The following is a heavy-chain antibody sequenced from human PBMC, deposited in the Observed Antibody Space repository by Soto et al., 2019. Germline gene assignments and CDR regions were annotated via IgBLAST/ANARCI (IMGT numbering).Heavy chain of an antibody. CDR3: ARGVGARAELGY. CDR1: CGSISSYY. D-gene: IGHD1-26*01. Sequence: SETLSLTCTVSCGSISSYYWSWIRQPPGKGLEWIGYIYYSGSTNYNPSLKSRVTISVDTAKNQFSLKLSSVTAADTAVYYCARGVGARAELGYWGQGTLVTVSS. V-gene: IGHV4-59*01. J-gene: IGHJ4*02. CDR2: IYYSGST.